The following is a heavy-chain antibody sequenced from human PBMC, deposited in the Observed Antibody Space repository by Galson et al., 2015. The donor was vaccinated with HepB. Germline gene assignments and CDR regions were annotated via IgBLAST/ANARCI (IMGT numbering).Heavy chain of an antibody. CDR3: ARVAGTIYYYGMDV. V-gene: IGHV6-1*01. J-gene: IGHJ6*02. D-gene: IGHD2-15*01. CDR1: GDSVSSNSAA. CDR2: THYRAKWYN. Sequence: CAIFGDSVSSNSAAWYWIRQSPSRGLEWLGRTHYRAKWYNDYAVSVRGRITINPDTSKNQFSLHLNFVTPEDTAVYYCARVAGTIYYYGMDVWGQGTTVTVSS.